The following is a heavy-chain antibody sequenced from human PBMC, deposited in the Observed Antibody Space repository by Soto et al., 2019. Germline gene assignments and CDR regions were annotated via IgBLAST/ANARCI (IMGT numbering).Heavy chain of an antibody. CDR2: INPSGGST. D-gene: IGHD5-18*01. Sequence: QVQLVQSGAEVKKPGASVKVSCKASGYTFTSYYMHWVRQAPGQGLEWMGIINPSGGSTSYAQKFQGRVTMTRDTSTSTVYMELSSLRSEDTAVYYCARDRGVDTAMGYYFDYWGQGTLVTVSS. J-gene: IGHJ4*02. CDR3: ARDRGVDTAMGYYFDY. V-gene: IGHV1-46*01. CDR1: GYTFTSYY.